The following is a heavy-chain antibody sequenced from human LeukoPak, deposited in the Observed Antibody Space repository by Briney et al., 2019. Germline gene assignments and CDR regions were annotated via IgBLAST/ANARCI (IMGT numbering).Heavy chain of an antibody. CDR2: ISGSSGII. CDR3: AKHHYSSSRDYFDY. J-gene: IGHJ4*02. Sequence: GGSLRLSCAASGFTFNTYTMNWVRQAPGKGLEWVSYISGSSGIIDYADSVRGRFTISRDNAKNSLYLQMNSLRAEDTAVYYCAKHHYSSSRDYFDYWGQGTLVTVSS. CDR1: GFTFNTYT. V-gene: IGHV3-48*01. D-gene: IGHD6-13*01.